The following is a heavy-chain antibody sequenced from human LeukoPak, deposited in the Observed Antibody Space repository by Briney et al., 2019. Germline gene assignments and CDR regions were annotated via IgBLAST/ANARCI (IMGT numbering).Heavy chain of an antibody. CDR2: INHSGST. D-gene: IGHD3-10*01. Sequence: PSETLSLTCAVYGGSFSGYYWSWIRQPPGKGLEWIGEINHSGSTNYNPSLKSRVTISVDTSKNQFSLKLSSVTAADTAVYYCARGGYGSGSYYKIRRYNWFDPWGQGTLVTVSS. CDR3: ARGGYGSGSYYKIRRYNWFDP. CDR1: GGSFSGYY. J-gene: IGHJ5*02. V-gene: IGHV4-34*01.